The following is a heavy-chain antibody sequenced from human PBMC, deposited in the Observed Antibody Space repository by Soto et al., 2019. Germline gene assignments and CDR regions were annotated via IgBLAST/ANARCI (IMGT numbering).Heavy chain of an antibody. CDR2: MNPNSCNT. D-gene: IGHD2-2*01. Sequence: ASVKVSCKASGYTFTSSDINWVRQATGRGREWMVWMNPNSCNTGYAQKFEGRVTMTGNTSRSTAYMELRSLRSEDTAVYYCARGPTSLGYCSSTSCPYYGMDVWGQGTTVTVSS. CDR1: GYTFTSSD. V-gene: IGHV1-8*01. CDR3: ARGPTSLGYCSSTSCPYYGMDV. J-gene: IGHJ6*02.